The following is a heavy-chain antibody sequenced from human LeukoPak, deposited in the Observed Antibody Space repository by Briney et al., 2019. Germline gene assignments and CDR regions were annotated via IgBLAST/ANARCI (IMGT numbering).Heavy chain of an antibody. D-gene: IGHD6-19*01. CDR2: ISSSSSYI. J-gene: IGHJ4*02. V-gene: IGHV3-21*01. CDR1: GFTFSTYW. Sequence: GGSLRLSCAASGFTFSTYWMTWVRQAPGKGLEWVSSISSSSSYIYYADSVKGRFTISRDNAKNSLYLQMNSLRAEDTAVYYCASNSGYSSGWSWGQGTLVTVSS. CDR3: ASNSGYSSGWS.